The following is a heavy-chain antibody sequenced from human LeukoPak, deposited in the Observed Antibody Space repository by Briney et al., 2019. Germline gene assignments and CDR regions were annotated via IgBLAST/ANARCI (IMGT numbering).Heavy chain of an antibody. CDR3: ATASRSIAVEAYTDDAFDI. CDR2: IVVGSGNT. V-gene: IGHV1-58*02. J-gene: IGHJ3*02. Sequence: GASVKVSCKASGFTFTSSAMQWVRQARGQRLEWIGWIVVGSGNTNYAQKFQERVTITRDMSTSTAYMELSGLRSEDTAVYYCATASRSIAVEAYTDDAFDIWGQGTMVTVSS. CDR1: GFTFTSSA. D-gene: IGHD6-19*01.